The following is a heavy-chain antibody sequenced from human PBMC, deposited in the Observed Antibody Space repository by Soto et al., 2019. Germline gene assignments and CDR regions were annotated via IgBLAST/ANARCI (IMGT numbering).Heavy chain of an antibody. Sequence: RIIQPNSKGLEWIGHVFPGGPTSHNSSLKSRVSMSIDPSKNQFSLTLTSVTAADTAVYYCASSLSGFSYGSRQFYFGNWAQGTLVTVHS. CDR3: ASSLSGFSYGSRQFYFGN. D-gene: IGHD5-18*01. J-gene: IGHJ4*02. V-gene: IGHV4-4*07. CDR2: VFPGGPT.